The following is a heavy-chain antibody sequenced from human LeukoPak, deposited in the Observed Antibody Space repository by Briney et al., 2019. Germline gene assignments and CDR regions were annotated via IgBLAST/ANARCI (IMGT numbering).Heavy chain of an antibody. Sequence: SETLSLTCAVYGGSFSGYYWSWIRQPPGKGLEWMGEINHSGRTNYNPSLKSRVTISVDTSKNHFSLKLSSVTAAVTAVYYCATVPIVVVTRLRGGYYYYDGMDVWGQGTTVTVSS. D-gene: IGHD2-21*02. CDR1: GGSFSGYY. J-gene: IGHJ6*02. CDR3: ATVPIVVVTRLRGGYYYYDGMDV. V-gene: IGHV4-34*01. CDR2: INHSGRT.